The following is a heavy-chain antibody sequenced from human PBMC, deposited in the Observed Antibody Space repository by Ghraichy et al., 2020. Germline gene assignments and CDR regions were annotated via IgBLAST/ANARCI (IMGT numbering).Heavy chain of an antibody. CDR3: ARTAGIGVDY. Sequence: SQTLSLTCAISGDSVSSSSSAWNWIRQSPSRGLERLGRTYYRSKWYYHYAVSVKSRVTINPDTSKNQFSLQLNSVTPEDTAMYYCARTAGIGVDYWGQGTLVTVSA. CDR1: GDSVSSSSSA. D-gene: IGHD1-26*01. CDR2: TYYRSKWYY. V-gene: IGHV6-1*01. J-gene: IGHJ4*02.